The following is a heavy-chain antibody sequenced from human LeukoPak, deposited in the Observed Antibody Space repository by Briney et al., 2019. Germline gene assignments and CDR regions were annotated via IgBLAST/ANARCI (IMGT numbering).Heavy chain of an antibody. CDR2: IKTDGSET. CDR3: ARTGKFDS. V-gene: IGHV3-7*05. J-gene: IGHJ5*01. Sequence: PGGSLRLSCAASGFTFSNYWMNWVSQAPGKGLEWVANIKTDGSETYYVDSVKGRFTISRDNAKNSVYLQMNSLRAEDTAIYYCARTGKFDSWGQGTLVTVSA. CDR1: GFTFSNYW.